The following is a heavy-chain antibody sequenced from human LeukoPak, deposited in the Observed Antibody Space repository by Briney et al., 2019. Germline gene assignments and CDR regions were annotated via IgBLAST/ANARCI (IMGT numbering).Heavy chain of an antibody. CDR1: VYTFTSYD. V-gene: IGHV1-8*01. D-gene: IGHD3-3*01. Sequence: ASVKVSHEASVYTFTSYDINWVRQATGQGLEWMGWMNPNSGNTGYAQKFQGRVTMTRNTSISTAYMELSSLRSEDTPVYYCARHRYGVVDYYYYGMDVWGQGTTVTVSS. CDR2: MNPNSGNT. J-gene: IGHJ6*02. CDR3: ARHRYGVVDYYYYGMDV.